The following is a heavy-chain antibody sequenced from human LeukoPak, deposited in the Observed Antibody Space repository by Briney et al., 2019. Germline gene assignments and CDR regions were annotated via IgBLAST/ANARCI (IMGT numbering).Heavy chain of an antibody. J-gene: IGHJ4*02. Sequence: SGGSLRLSCAASGFTFSTYAMSWVRHAPGKGLEWVSAISVSGGSTYYADSVKGRFTISRDNSKNTLYLQVNSLRAEDTAVYYCAKGLVPAAIRVVDYWGEGTLVTVSS. V-gene: IGHV3-23*01. CDR1: GFTFSTYA. D-gene: IGHD2-2*01. CDR2: ISVSGGST. CDR3: AKGLVPAAIRVVDY.